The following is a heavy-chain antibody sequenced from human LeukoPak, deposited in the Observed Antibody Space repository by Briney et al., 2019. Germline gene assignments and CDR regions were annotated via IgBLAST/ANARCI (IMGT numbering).Heavy chain of an antibody. Sequence: GGSLRLSCAASGFTFSNYWMTWVRQAPGKGLEWVASIKPDGSEKYYVDSMKGRFTISRDNAKNSLFLQMNSLRADDTAVYYCARVGVVYESDFWGQGTLVTVSS. CDR3: ARVGVVYESDF. V-gene: IGHV3-7*01. D-gene: IGHD3-10*01. CDR1: GFTFSNYW. J-gene: IGHJ4*02. CDR2: IKPDGSEK.